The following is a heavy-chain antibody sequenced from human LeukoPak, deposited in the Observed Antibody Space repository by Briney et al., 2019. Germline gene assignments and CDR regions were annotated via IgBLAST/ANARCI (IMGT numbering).Heavy chain of an antibody. CDR1: GFAFSSNA. D-gene: IGHD6-6*01. V-gene: IGHV3-23*01. Sequence: GGSLRLSCAASGFAFSSNAMNWVRQAPGKGLEWVSGMTGSGDSSYYADSVKGRFTISRDNSKNTVYLQMNSLRVEDTAVYHCGKERYGSSSVVDYWGHGTLVTVSS. CDR2: MTGSGDSS. J-gene: IGHJ4*01. CDR3: GKERYGSSSVVDY.